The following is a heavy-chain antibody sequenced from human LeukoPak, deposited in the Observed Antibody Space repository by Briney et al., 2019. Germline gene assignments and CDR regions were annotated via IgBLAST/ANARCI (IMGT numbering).Heavy chain of an antibody. CDR2: INPNGGGT. V-gene: IGHV1-2*02. J-gene: IGHJ5*01. CDR3: AREHWFDS. Sequence: GASVKVSCKASGYTFTGYYMHWVRQAPGQGLEWMGWINPNGGGTNYAQNFQGRVTMTRDTSISTAYMELSRLTSGDTAVYYCAREHWFDSWGQGTLVTVSS. CDR1: GYTFTGYY.